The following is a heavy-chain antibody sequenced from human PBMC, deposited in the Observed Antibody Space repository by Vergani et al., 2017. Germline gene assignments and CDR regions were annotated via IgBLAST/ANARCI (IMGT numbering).Heavy chain of an antibody. CDR3: AREGPKWLGDAFDI. D-gene: IGHD6-19*01. CDR1: GFTFRSYG. J-gene: IGHJ3*02. Sequence: QVQLVESGGGVVQPGRSLRLSCAASGFTFRSYGMHWVRQAPGKGLEWVAVIWYDGSNKYYADSVKGRFTISRDNSTNTLYLQMNSLRAEDTAVYYCAREGPKWLGDAFDIWGQGTMVTVSS. CDR2: IWYDGSNK. V-gene: IGHV3-33*01.